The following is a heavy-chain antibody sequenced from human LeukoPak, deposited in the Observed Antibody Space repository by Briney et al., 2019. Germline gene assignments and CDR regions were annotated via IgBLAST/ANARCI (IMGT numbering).Heavy chain of an antibody. Sequence: GGSLRLSCAASGFTFSSYSMNWVRQAPGKGLEWVSSISSSSSYIYYADSVKGRFTISRDNAKNSLYLQMNSLRAEDTGVYYCARSKNYYDSSGYPEPFDYWGQGTLVTVSS. V-gene: IGHV3-21*01. CDR3: ARSKNYYDSSGYPEPFDY. J-gene: IGHJ4*02. D-gene: IGHD3-22*01. CDR2: ISSSSSYI. CDR1: GFTFSSYS.